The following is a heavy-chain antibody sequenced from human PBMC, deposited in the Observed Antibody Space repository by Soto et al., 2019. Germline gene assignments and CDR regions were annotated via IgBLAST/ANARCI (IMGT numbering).Heavy chain of an antibody. CDR2: ISAYNGDT. Sequence: GSVKVSCKTSGYTFTSHGISWVRWAPGRGLEWMGWISAYNGDTKYAQRVQDRVSMTRDTSTGTGYIDLTSLRFDDTALYFCARSHWQPDSPQGFDFWGQGTPVTVSS. J-gene: IGHJ4*02. CDR3: ARSHWQPDSPQGFDF. D-gene: IGHD1-1*01. V-gene: IGHV1-18*04. CDR1: GYTFTSHG.